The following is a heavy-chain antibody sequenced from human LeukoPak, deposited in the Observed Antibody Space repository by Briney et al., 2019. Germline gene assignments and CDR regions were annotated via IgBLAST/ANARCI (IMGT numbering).Heavy chain of an antibody. D-gene: IGHD5-12*01. Sequence: SETLSLTCAVYGGSFSGYYWSWIRQPPGKGLEWIGEINHSRSTNYNPSPKRRGIISVDPSKTQFSLKLCSVTAADTAVYYCARAIGSSGLYPSGWQQSVGYYYGMDVWGQGTTVTVSS. CDR3: ARAIGSSGLYPSGWQQSVGYYYGMDV. V-gene: IGHV4-34*01. CDR2: INHSRST. J-gene: IGHJ6*02. CDR1: GGSFSGYY.